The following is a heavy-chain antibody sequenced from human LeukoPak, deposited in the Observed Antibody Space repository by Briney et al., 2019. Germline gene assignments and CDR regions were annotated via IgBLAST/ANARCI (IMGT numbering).Heavy chain of an antibody. CDR3: ARDPPLAVAAAGTAFDC. CDR1: GYTFTSYG. V-gene: IGHV1-18*01. Sequence: GASVKVSCKASGYTFTSYGISWVRQAPGQGLEWMGWISAYNGNTNYAQKLQGRVTMTTDTSTSTAYMELRSLRSDDTAVYYCARDPPLAVAAAGTAFDCWGQGTLVTVSS. CDR2: ISAYNGNT. D-gene: IGHD6-13*01. J-gene: IGHJ4*02.